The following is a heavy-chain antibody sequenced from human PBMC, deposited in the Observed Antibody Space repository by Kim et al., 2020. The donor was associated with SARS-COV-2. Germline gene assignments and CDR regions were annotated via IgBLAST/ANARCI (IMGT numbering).Heavy chain of an antibody. Sequence: GGSLRLSCAASGFTFSSYSMNWVRQAPGKGLEWVSSISSSSSYIYYADSVKGRFTISRDNAKNSLYLQMNSLRAEDTAVYYCARALDYDFWSGNYKIYYCYYLTLWGRGTTV. V-gene: IGHV3-21*01. D-gene: IGHD3-3*01. J-gene: IGHJ6*03. CDR3: ARALDYDFWSGNYKIYYCYYLTL. CDR1: GFTFSSYS. CDR2: ISSSSSYI.